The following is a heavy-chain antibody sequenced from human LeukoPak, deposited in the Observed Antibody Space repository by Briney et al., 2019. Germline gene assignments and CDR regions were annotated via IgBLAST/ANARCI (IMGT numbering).Heavy chain of an antibody. CDR1: GGSISNSNYY. J-gene: IGHJ4*02. CDR3: ARYVVYGSGRYYFDY. V-gene: IGHV4-39*01. D-gene: IGHD3-10*01. CDR2: INYGGTT. Sequence: SETLSLTCTVSGGSISNSNYYWSWIRQPPGKELEWIASINYGGTTYYNPSLKSRVTISVDTSKNQFSLRLSSVTAADTAVYLCARYVVYGSGRYYFDYWGQGSLVTVSS.